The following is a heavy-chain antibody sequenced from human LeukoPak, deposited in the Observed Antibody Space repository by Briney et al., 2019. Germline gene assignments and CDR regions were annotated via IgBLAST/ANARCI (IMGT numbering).Heavy chain of an antibody. CDR3: ARDRTTSPLYYPEYY. Sequence: ASVKVSCKASGYTFTSYGISWVRQAPGQGLEWMGWISAYNGNTNYAQKLQGRVTMTTDTSTSTAYMELRSLRSDDTAVYYCARDRTTSPLYYPEYYWGQGTLVTVSS. J-gene: IGHJ4*02. V-gene: IGHV1-18*01. D-gene: IGHD3-16*02. CDR2: ISAYNGNT. CDR1: GYTFTSYG.